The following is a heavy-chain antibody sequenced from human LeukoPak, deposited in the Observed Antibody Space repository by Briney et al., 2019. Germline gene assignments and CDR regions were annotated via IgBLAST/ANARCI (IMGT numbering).Heavy chain of an antibody. D-gene: IGHD4-11*01. J-gene: IGHJ6*03. CDR3: ARRAPTVTYYYYHYMDV. V-gene: IGHV3-30*02. CDR1: GFTFSNYG. CDR2: IRYDGNDK. Sequence: SGGSLRLSCAASGFTFSNYGMHWVRQAPGKGLEWVAFIRYDGNDKSYADSVKGRFTISRDTSKNTLYLQMNSLRAEDTAVYYCARRAPTVTYYYYHYMDVWGKGTTVTVSS.